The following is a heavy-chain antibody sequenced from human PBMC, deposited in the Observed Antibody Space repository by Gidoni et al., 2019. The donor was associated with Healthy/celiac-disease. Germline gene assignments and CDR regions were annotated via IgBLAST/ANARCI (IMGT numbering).Heavy chain of an antibody. CDR3: ARDLVAARYLHYYGMDV. J-gene: IGHJ6*02. CDR1: GGTFSSYA. CDR2: IIPIFGTS. Sequence: QVQLVQSGAEVKKPGSSVKVSCKASGGTFSSYAISWVRQAPGQGLEWMGGIIPIFGTSNDAQKFQGRVTITADESTRTAYMELSSLRSEDTAVYYCARDLVAARYLHYYGMDVWGQGTTVTVSS. V-gene: IGHV1-69*01. D-gene: IGHD6-6*01.